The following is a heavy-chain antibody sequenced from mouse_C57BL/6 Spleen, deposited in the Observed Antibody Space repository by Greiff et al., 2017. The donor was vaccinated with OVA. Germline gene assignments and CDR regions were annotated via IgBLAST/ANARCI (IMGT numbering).Heavy chain of an antibody. CDR2: IYPGSGST. CDR3: ARGPITTVKYFDV. Sequence: VKLQQPGAELVKPGASVKMSCKASGYTFTSYWITWVKQRPGQGLEWIGDIYPGSGSTNYNEKFKSKATLTVDTSSSTAYMQLSSLTSEDSAVYYCARGPITTVKYFDVWGTGTTVTVSS. CDR1: GYTFTSYW. D-gene: IGHD1-1*01. V-gene: IGHV1-55*01. J-gene: IGHJ1*03.